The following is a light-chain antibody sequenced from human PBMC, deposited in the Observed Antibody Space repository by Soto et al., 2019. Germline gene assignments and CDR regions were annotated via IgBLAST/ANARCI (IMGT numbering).Light chain of an antibody. CDR3: SSYTSSSTPP. V-gene: IGLV2-14*01. CDR1: SSDVGGYKY. Sequence: QSVLTQPASVSGSPGQSITISCTGTSSDVGGYKYVSWYQQHPGKAPKLMIYDVSNRPSGVSNRFSGSKSGNTASLTISGLQAEDEADYYCSSYTSSSTPPFGGGTKLTVL. CDR2: DVS. J-gene: IGLJ2*01.